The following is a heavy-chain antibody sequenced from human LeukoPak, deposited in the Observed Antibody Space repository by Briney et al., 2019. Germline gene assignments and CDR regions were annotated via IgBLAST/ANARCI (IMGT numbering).Heavy chain of an antibody. D-gene: IGHD3-3*01. CDR2: IKEDGAEK. Sequence: GGSLRLSCAGSGFTFSTYWMSWVRQAPGKEPEWVANIKEDGAEKYYVGSVKGRFTISRDNAKSSLYLQMNSLRADDTAVYYCARSARLMKGVVEVTALDDWGQGTLVTVSS. CDR3: ARSARLMKGVVEVTALDD. CDR1: GFTFSTYW. V-gene: IGHV3-7*01. J-gene: IGHJ4*02.